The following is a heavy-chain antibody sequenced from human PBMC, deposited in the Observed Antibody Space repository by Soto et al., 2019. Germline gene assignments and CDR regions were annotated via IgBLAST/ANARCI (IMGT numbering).Heavy chain of an antibody. D-gene: IGHD3-22*01. CDR1: GGTFNSYD. V-gene: IGHV1-69*13. Sequence: SVKVSCKASGGTFNSYDINWVRQAPGQGLEWMGGIIPIVETPKYAQKFQGRVTITADESTNTVYMELSSLRSEGTAMYYCARLSRPNYYDTSGFFKDNWFDPWGQGTLVTVSS. CDR2: IIPIVETP. CDR3: ARLSRPNYYDTSGFFKDNWFDP. J-gene: IGHJ5*02.